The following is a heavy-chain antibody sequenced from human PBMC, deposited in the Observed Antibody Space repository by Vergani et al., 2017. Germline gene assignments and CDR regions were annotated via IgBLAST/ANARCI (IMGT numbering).Heavy chain of an antibody. D-gene: IGHD3-10*01. V-gene: IGHV4-61*02. J-gene: IGHJ6*02. Sequence: QVQLQESGPGLVKPSQTLSLTCTVSGGSFSTGGQSWTWLRQSAGKGLEWIGRIYTSGATNYNPSLRSRAIMSVDASKKQFSLKLSSVTAADTAVYYCARVRYYGSGSRPYYGMDVWGQGTTVTVSS. CDR1: GGSFSTGGQS. CDR2: IYTSGAT. CDR3: ARVRYYGSGSRPYYGMDV.